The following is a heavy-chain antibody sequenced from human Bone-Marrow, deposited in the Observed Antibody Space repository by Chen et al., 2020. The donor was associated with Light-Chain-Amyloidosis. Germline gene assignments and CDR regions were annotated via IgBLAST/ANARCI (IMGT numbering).Heavy chain of an antibody. CDR2: IYYSGAA. V-gene: IGHV4-39*02. J-gene: IGHJ5*02. Sequence: QLQLQESGPGLVKPSETLSLTCTVSDGSINSGDYYWGWLRQSPGKGLEWIGSIYYSGAAFYNPSLRSRVTISLDTSKNLLSLRLTSVTAADTAVYYCSIRIAVPGANEEPWGQGTLVTVSS. D-gene: IGHD6-19*01. CDR1: DGSINSGDYY. CDR3: SIRIAVPGANEEP.